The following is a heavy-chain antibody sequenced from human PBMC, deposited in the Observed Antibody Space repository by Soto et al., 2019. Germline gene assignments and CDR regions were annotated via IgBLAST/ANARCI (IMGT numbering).Heavy chain of an antibody. CDR2: VSKSDYT. D-gene: IGHD2-2*01. V-gene: IGHV3-21*01. CDR1: GFPFNNYG. J-gene: IGHJ4*02. Sequence: GGSLRLSCTVSGFPFNNYGINWVRQAPGKGLEWVSSVSKSDYTYYLDSVKGRFTISRDNAKNSVSLQMNTLRVEDTAVYYCAREDSIIIPAVSDFWGQGTLVTVSS. CDR3: AREDSIIIPAVSDF.